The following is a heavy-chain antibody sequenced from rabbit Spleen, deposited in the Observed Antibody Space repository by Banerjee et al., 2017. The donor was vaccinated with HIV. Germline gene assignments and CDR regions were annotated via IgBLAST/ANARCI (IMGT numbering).Heavy chain of an antibody. D-gene: IGHD8-1*01. J-gene: IGHJ4*01. CDR3: AGGSSDYYFNL. CDR1: GFSLNYNSV. Sequence: EESGGDLVKPGASLTLTCTASGFSLNYNSVMCWVRQAPGKGPEWIACIAAGNGGTYYASWAKGRFTISKTSSTTVTLQMTSLTAADTATYFCAGGSSDYYFNLWGPGTLVTVS. CDR2: IAAGNGGT. V-gene: IGHV1S40*01.